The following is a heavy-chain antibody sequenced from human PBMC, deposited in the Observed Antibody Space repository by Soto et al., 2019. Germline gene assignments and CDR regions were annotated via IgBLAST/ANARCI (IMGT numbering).Heavy chain of an antibody. CDR2: INAGNGNT. Sequence: QVQLGQSGAEVKKPGASVKVSCKASGYTFTSYALHWVRQAPGQRLEWMGGINAGNGNTKYSQKFQGRVTITRDTSASTAYMELSSLRSEDTAVYYWARGSVVGFDPWGQGTLVTVSS. D-gene: IGHD2-15*01. V-gene: IGHV1-3*01. CDR3: ARGSVVGFDP. J-gene: IGHJ5*02. CDR1: GYTFTSYA.